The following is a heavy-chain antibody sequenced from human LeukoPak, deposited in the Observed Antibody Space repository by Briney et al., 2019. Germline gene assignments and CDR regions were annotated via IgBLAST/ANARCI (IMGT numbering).Heavy chain of an antibody. V-gene: IGHV3-21*04. CDR2: ISSSSSYI. Sequence: GGSLRLSCAASGFTFSSYSMNWVRQAPGKGLEWVSSISSSSSYIYYADSVKGRFTISRDNAKNSLYLQMNSLRAEDTALYFCAKHYYDTSGHYYSIDYWGQGTLVTVSS. CDR1: GFTFSSYS. J-gene: IGHJ4*02. CDR3: AKHYYDTSGHYYSIDY. D-gene: IGHD3-22*01.